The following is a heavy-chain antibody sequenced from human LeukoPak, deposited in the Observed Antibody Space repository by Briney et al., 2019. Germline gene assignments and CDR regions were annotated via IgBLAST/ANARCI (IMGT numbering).Heavy chain of an antibody. D-gene: IGHD3-3*01. V-gene: IGHV4-61*02. CDR3: ARGSHDFWSGYFLR. Sequence: KASETLSLTCTVSGGSISSGSYYWSWIRQPAGKGLEWIGRIYTSGSTNYNPSLKSRVTISVDTSKNQFSLKLSSVTAADTAVYYCARGSHDFWSGYFLRWGQGTLVTVSS. CDR1: GGSISSGSYY. J-gene: IGHJ4*02. CDR2: IYTSGST.